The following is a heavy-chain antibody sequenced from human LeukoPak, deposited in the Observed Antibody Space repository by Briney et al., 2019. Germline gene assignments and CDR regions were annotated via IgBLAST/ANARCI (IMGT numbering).Heavy chain of an antibody. CDR2: IKQDGSEK. D-gene: IGHD3-3*01. CDR3: ARDTSGDFWSYYMDV. CDR1: GFTFSNYW. V-gene: IGHV3-7*01. J-gene: IGHJ6*03. Sequence: PGGSLRLSCVASGFTFSNYWMSWVRQAPGKGLEWVANIKQDGSEKYYVDSVKGRFTISRDNAKNSLYLQMNSLRAEDTAVYYCARDTSGDFWSYYMDVWGKGTTVTVSS.